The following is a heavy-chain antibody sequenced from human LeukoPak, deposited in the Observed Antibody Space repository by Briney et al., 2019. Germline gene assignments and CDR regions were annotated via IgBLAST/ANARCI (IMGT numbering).Heavy chain of an antibody. J-gene: IGHJ6*03. CDR3: ARDRPPHGRFGDFNYYYYYMDV. Sequence: GGSLTLSCAASGFTFSSYSMNWVRQAPGKGLEWVSSISSSSSYIYYAASVKGRFTISRDNAKNSLYLQMNSLRAEDTAVYYCARDRPPHGRFGDFNYYYYYMDVWGKGTTVTVS. D-gene: IGHD3-10*01. CDR2: ISSSSSYI. CDR1: GFTFSSYS. V-gene: IGHV3-21*01.